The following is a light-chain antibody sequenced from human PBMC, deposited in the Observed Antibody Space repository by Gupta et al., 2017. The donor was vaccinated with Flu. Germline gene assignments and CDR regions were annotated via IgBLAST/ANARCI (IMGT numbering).Light chain of an antibody. J-gene: IGKJ1*01. V-gene: IGKV2-30*01. CDR3: MQGAHWPWT. Sequence: VVLTLTPLPLPFTPGQPASISCRSSQGLVYSDGNTYLHWFQQRPGQSPRRLIYQVSYRDSGVPDRFSGSGSGTDFTLKISRVEAEDVGIYFCMQGAHWPWTFGQETRLEIK. CDR1: QGLVYSDGNTY. CDR2: QVS.